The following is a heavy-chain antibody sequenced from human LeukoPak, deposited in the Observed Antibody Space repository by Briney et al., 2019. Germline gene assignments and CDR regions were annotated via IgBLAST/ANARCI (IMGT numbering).Heavy chain of an antibody. Sequence: PGGSLRLSCAASGFIFSSYWMAWVRQAPGKGLEWVANIKEDETAKYYVDSVRGRFTSSRDDAKNSLYLQMNSLRAEDTAVYYCARALVAGIFDIWGQGTLVTVSS. J-gene: IGHJ3*02. CDR2: IKEDETAK. CDR1: GFIFSSYW. D-gene: IGHD6-19*01. CDR3: ARALVAGIFDI. V-gene: IGHV3-7*01.